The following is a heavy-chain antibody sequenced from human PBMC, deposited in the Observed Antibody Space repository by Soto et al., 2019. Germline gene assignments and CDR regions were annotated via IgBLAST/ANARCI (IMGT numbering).Heavy chain of an antibody. V-gene: IGHV4-59*08. CDR1: GDSISTYY. CDR3: ASPGRDWGSLDY. J-gene: IGHJ4*02. D-gene: IGHD7-27*01. CDR2: IYYGGST. Sequence: QVQLQESGPGLVKPSETLSLTCTVSGDSISTYYWTWIRQSPGKGLEWIAFIYYGGSTNYNPSLKSRVTISVDTSKNQCSLKLNSVTAADTAVYYCASPGRDWGSLDYWGQGTLVTVSS.